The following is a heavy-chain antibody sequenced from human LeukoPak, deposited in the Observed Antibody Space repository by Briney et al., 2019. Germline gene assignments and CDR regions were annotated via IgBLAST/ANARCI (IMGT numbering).Heavy chain of an antibody. CDR3: AKDNYSGYHFDY. Sequence: GGSLRLSCAASGFTFSSYAMSWVRQAPGKGLEWGSAISGSGGSTYYADSVKGRFTISRDNSKNTLYLQMNSLRAEDTAVYYCAKDNYSGYHFDYWGQGTLVTVSS. V-gene: IGHV3-23*01. D-gene: IGHD5-12*01. CDR2: ISGSGGST. J-gene: IGHJ4*02. CDR1: GFTFSSYA.